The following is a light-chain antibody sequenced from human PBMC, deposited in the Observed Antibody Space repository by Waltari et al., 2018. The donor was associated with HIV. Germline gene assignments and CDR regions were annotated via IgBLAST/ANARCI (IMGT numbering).Light chain of an antibody. J-gene: IGLJ2*01. Sequence: QSALTQPPSVSGAPGQRVTISCTGSSANFGEGYHVHWYQHLPGTAPKLHIYGNSNRPSGVPDRFSGSKSGTSASLAITGLQAEDEADYYCQSYDSRLHVVFGGGTKLTVL. CDR1: SANFGEGYH. CDR2: GNS. V-gene: IGLV1-40*01. CDR3: QSYDSRLHVV.